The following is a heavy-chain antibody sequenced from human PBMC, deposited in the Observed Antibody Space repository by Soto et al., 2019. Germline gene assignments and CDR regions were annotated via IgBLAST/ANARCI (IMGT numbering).Heavy chain of an antibody. D-gene: IGHD3-22*01. Sequence: GASVKVSCKASGYTFTGYYMHWVRQAPGQGLEWMGWINPNSGGTNYAQKFQGRVTMTRDTSISTAYMELSRLRSDDTAVYYCAREYDSSGYYSYYYYGMDVWGQGTTVTVSS. CDR1: GYTFTGYY. J-gene: IGHJ6*02. CDR3: AREYDSSGYYSYYYYGMDV. V-gene: IGHV1-2*02. CDR2: INPNSGGT.